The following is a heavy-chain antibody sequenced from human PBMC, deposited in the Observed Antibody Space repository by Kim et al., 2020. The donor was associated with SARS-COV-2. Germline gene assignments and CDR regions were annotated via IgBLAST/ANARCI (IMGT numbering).Heavy chain of an antibody. CDR3: ARYKLGVITMVRGPVDY. CDR1: GGSFSGYY. J-gene: IGHJ4*02. Sequence: SETLSLTCAVYGGSFSGYYWSWIRQPPGKGLEWIGEINHSGSTNYNPSLKSRVTISVDTSKNQFSLKLSSVTAADTAVYYCARYKLGVITMVRGPVDYWGQGTLVTVSS. V-gene: IGHV4-34*01. D-gene: IGHD3-10*01. CDR2: INHSGST.